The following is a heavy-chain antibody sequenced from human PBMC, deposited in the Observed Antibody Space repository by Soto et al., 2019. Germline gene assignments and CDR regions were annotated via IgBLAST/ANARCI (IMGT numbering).Heavy chain of an antibody. Sequence: SETLSLTCAVHGGSFSGFYWTWIRQPPRTGLEWIGEINHSGSSNYNPPLKRRVTMSLDTSRNQFSLSLNSVTAADTAVFYCARMAGPWYFDLWGRGTLVTVSS. CDR1: GGSFSGFY. CDR2: INHSGSS. V-gene: IGHV4-34*01. J-gene: IGHJ2*01. CDR3: ARMAGPWYFDL.